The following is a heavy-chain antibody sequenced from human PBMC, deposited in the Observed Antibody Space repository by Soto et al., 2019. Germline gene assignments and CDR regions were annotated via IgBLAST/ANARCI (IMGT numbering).Heavy chain of an antibody. V-gene: IGHV3-15*06. CDR3: TTDPMRCSGVSCYGPFDH. J-gene: IGHJ4*02. CDR1: DLTLGIAW. D-gene: IGHD2-15*01. CDR2: IKSKSEVGTT. Sequence: ESGGGLVKPGGSFGLSCAASDLTLGIAWRTWVRQAPGKGREWVGGIKSKSEVGTTNYAAPLKGRFIISRDDSKNTVFLQMSSLKTEDTAVYYCTTDPMRCSGVSCYGPFDHWGQGTLVTVSS.